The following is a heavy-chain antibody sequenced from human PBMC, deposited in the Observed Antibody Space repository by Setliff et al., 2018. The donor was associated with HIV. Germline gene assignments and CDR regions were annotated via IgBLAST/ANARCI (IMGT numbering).Heavy chain of an antibody. D-gene: IGHD3-10*01. Sequence: GGSLRLSCAASGFTLIDHWMHWVRQVPGKGLVWVSRINNDGSITNYADFVKGRFTMSRDSAKNTLYLQMNSLRVEDTAVYYCAKDHSGSHLVPTAAFDNWGQGTQVTVSS. V-gene: IGHV3-74*01. CDR3: AKDHSGSHLVPTAAFDN. J-gene: IGHJ4*02. CDR2: INNDGSIT. CDR1: GFTLIDHW.